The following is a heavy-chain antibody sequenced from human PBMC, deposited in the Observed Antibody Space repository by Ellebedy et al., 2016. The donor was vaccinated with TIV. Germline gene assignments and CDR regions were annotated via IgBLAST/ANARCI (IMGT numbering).Heavy chain of an antibody. CDR3: TKDLLRGIWGGSGRDY. J-gene: IGHJ4*02. CDR2: ISWRGHYI. V-gene: IGHV3-9*01. CDR1: GFTFDDYA. Sequence: SLKISCAASGFTFDDYAMHWVRQAPGKGLEWVSGISWRGHYIGYADSVRGRFTISRDSAKSSLYLQMNSLRIEDTAVYYCTKDLLRGIWGGSGRDYWGQGTLVTVSS. D-gene: IGHD7-27*01.